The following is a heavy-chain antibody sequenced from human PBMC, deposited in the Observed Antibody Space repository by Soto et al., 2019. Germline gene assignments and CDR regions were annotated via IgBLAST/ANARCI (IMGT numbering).Heavy chain of an antibody. Sequence: QLQLQESGSGLVKPSQTLSLTCAVSGGSISSGGYSWSWIRQPPGKGLEWIGYIYHSGSTYYNPSLKSRVTVSVDRSKNQFSLKLSSVTAADTAVYYCARVAVDWPGVPDYWGQGTLVTVSS. D-gene: IGHD3-3*01. CDR1: GGSISSGGYS. CDR2: IYHSGST. CDR3: ARVAVDWPGVPDY. J-gene: IGHJ4*02. V-gene: IGHV4-30-2*01.